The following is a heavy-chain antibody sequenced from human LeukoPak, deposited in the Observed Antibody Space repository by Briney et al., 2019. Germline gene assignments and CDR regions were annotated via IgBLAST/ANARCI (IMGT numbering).Heavy chain of an antibody. CDR3: ARILHYYGSGSYPFDY. CDR2: IYSGGST. V-gene: IGHV3-53*01. D-gene: IGHD3-10*01. CDR1: GFTVSSNY. Sequence: GGSLRLSCAASGFTVSSNYMSWVRQAPGKGLEWVSVIYSGGSTYYADSAKGRFTISRDNSKNTLYLQMNSLRAEDTAVYYCARILHYYGSGSYPFDYWGQGTLVTVSS. J-gene: IGHJ4*02.